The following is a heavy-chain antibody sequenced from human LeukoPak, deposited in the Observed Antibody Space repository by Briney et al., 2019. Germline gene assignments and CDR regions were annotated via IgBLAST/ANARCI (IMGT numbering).Heavy chain of an antibody. J-gene: IGHJ4*02. CDR1: GRSFSGYY. V-gene: IGHV4-34*01. CDR3: ARGDNTGYVY. D-gene: IGHD5-12*01. CDR2: INHSGST. Sequence: SETLSLTSAVYGRSFSGYYWSWIRQPPGKGLEWIGEINHSGSTHYNPSLKSRVTISVDTSKNQFSLKVSSVTAADTAVYYCARGDNTGYVYWGQGTLVTVSS.